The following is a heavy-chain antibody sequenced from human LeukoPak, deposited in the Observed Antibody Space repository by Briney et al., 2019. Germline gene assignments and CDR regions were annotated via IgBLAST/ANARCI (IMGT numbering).Heavy chain of an antibody. V-gene: IGHV3-23*01. J-gene: IGHJ3*02. Sequence: PGGSLRLSCAASGFTFSSYGMHWVRQAPGKGLEWVSGITGSGGSTYYADSVKGRFTISRDNSKNTLHLQMNSLRAEDTADYYCAKVVVVLSIDAFDIWGQGTMVTVSS. CDR3: AKVVVVLSIDAFDI. CDR2: ITGSGGST. CDR1: GFTFSSYG. D-gene: IGHD2-21*01.